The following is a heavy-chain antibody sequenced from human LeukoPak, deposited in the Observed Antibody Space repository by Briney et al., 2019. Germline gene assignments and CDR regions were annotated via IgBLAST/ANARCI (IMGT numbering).Heavy chain of an antibody. CDR3: AKGRGSRGSDYLDY. CDR1: GFAFSSYA. J-gene: IGHJ4*02. D-gene: IGHD6-19*01. V-gene: IGHV3-23*01. Sequence: GGSLRFSCAASGFAFSSYAMTWVRQAPGKGLEWVSTISGSASSTYYADSVKGRFTISRDNSKNTLYLQMNSLRAEDTAVYYCAKGRGSRGSDYLDYWGQRTLVTVSS. CDR2: ISGSASST.